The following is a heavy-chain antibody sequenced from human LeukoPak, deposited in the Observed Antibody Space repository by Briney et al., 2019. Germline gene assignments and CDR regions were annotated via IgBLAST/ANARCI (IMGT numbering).Heavy chain of an antibody. Sequence: GGSLRLSCAPSGFTVSNNYMSWVRQAPGKGLEWVSVIYSGGSTYYADSVKGRFTISRDNSKNTLYLQMNSLRAEDTAVYYCAKCGIRLLVRTYGYTHFDYWGQGTLVTVSS. CDR2: IYSGGST. J-gene: IGHJ4*02. CDR3: AKCGIRLLVRTYGYTHFDY. D-gene: IGHD5-18*01. CDR1: GFTVSNNY. V-gene: IGHV3-53*01.